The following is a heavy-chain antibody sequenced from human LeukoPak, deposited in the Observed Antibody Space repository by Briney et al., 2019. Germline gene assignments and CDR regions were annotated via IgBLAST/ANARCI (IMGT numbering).Heavy chain of an antibody. D-gene: IGHD1-26*01. CDR2: ISPDNGNT. J-gene: IGHJ5*02. Sequence: ASVKVSCKASGYTFISYGINWVRQAPGQGLEWMGWISPDNGNTNYAQRLQGRVTMTTDTSTTTAYMELRSLKSDDTAVYYCARGGPGGRWDPEAFDPWGQGTLVTVSS. V-gene: IGHV1-18*01. CDR1: GYTFISYG. CDR3: ARGGPGGRWDPEAFDP.